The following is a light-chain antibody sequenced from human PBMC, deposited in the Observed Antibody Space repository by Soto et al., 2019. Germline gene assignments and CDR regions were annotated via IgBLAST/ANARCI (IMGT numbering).Light chain of an antibody. CDR1: QSVSSNY. Sequence: EIVLTQSPGTLSLSPGERATLSCRASQSVSSNYLAWYQQKPGQAPRLLIYGASSRATGIPDRFSGSGSGTDFTLSISSLQPDDFATYYCQQYGTSSRTFGQGTKVDIK. CDR3: QQYGTSSRT. V-gene: IGKV3-20*01. CDR2: GAS. J-gene: IGKJ1*01.